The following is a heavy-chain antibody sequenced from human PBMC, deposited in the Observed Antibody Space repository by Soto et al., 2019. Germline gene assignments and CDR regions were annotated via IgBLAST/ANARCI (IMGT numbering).Heavy chain of an antibody. J-gene: IGHJ4*02. D-gene: IGHD2-21*02. Sequence: PGGSLRLSCAASGFTFSSYSMNWVRQAPGKGLEWVSSISSSSSYIYYADSVKGRFTISRDNAKNSLYLQMNSLRAEDTAVYDCARSVDHIVVVAAIFDCWGQGTLVAVSS. CDR2: ISSSSSYI. CDR3: ARSVDHIVVVAAIFDC. V-gene: IGHV3-21*01. CDR1: GFTFSSYS.